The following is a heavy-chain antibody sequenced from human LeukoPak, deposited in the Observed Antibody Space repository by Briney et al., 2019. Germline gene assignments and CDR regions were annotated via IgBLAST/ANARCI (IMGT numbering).Heavy chain of an antibody. D-gene: IGHD5-12*01. CDR1: GFSVGGYW. CDR3: TRGASGYGNFDY. CDR2: INSDGSSI. Sequence: GGSLRLSYAASGFSVGGYWMHWVRQGPGMGLVWVSRINSDGSSISYADSVKGLFSISRDNAKNTLYLQMNSLRGEDTAVYYCTRGASGYGNFDYWGQGTLVTVSS. V-gene: IGHV3-74*01. J-gene: IGHJ4*02.